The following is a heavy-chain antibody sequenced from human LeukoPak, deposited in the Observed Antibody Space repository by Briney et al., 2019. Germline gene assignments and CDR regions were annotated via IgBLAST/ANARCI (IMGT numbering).Heavy chain of an antibody. CDR2: ISESSSQT. Sequence: GGSLRLSCTASGFTFNTFSMTWVRQAPGKGLEWVAAISESSSQTYYAGSVQGRFTISRDNSKNTLYLQMISLRAEDTALYYCAKGYSGHDYWAFDIWGQGTMVTVSS. D-gene: IGHD5-12*01. V-gene: IGHV3-23*01. CDR1: GFTFNTFS. CDR3: AKGYSGHDYWAFDI. J-gene: IGHJ3*02.